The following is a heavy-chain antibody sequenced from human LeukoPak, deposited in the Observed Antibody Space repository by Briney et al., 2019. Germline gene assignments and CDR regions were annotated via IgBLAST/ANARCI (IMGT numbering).Heavy chain of an antibody. CDR1: GGTFSSYA. Sequence: SVKVSCKASGGTFSSYAISWVRQAPGQGLEWMGGIIPIFGTANYAQKFQGRVTITTDETTSTAYMELSSLRSEDTAVYYCARGAQQLARIGTYYYMDVWGKGTTVTVSS. CDR3: ARGAQQLARIGTYYYMDV. J-gene: IGHJ6*03. D-gene: IGHD6-13*01. CDR2: IIPIFGTA. V-gene: IGHV1-69*05.